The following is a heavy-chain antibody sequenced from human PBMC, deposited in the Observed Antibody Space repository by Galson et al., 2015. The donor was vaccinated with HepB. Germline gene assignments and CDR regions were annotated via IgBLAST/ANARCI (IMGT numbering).Heavy chain of an antibody. CDR2: ILPMLNET. Sequence: SVKVSCRASGGNFSSSTSNWVRQAHGQGLDWVGRILPMLNETYHAQALKGRLTITADTSTTTAYLELHSLRPEDTALYYCAIIGNVVKDYWGQGSLVHVSS. D-gene: IGHD2-15*01. CDR1: GGNFSSST. J-gene: IGHJ4*02. CDR3: AIIGNVVKDY. V-gene: IGHV1-69*02.